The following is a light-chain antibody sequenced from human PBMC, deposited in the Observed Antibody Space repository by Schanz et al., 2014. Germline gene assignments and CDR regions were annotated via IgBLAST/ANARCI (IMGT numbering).Light chain of an antibody. Sequence: QSVLTQPPSASGPPGQRVTISCSGSSSNIGSNYVYWYQQLPGTAPKLLIYSNNQRPSGVPDRFSGSKSGTSASLAISGLRSEDEADYYCAAWDDSLSGLRVFGGGTKLTVL. V-gene: IGLV1-47*02. CDR2: SNN. CDR1: SSNIGSNY. CDR3: AAWDDSLSGLRV. J-gene: IGLJ3*02.